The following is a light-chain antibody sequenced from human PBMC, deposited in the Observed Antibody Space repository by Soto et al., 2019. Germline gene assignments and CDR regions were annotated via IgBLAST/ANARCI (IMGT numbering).Light chain of an antibody. CDR1: SGSVSTSYY. CDR3: ALSIGTGFWV. J-gene: IGLJ3*02. CDR2: STN. Sequence: QTVVTQEPSFSVSPGGTVTLTCGLSSGSVSTSYYPSWYQQTPGQAPRTLIDSTNTRSSGVPDRFSGSILGNKAALTITGAQADDESHYYCALSIGTGFWVFGGGTKVTVL. V-gene: IGLV8-61*01.